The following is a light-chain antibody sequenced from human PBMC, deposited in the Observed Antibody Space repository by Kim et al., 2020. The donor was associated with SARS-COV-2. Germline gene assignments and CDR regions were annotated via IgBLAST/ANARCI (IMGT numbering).Light chain of an antibody. Sequence: SYELTQPLSVSVALGQTARITCGGNNIGSKNVHWYQQKPGQAPVLVIYRDSNRPSGIPERFSGSNSGNTATLTISRAQAGDEADYYCQVWDSSTAPVFGG. J-gene: IGLJ3*02. V-gene: IGLV3-9*01. CDR3: QVWDSSTAPV. CDR2: RDS. CDR1: NIGSKN.